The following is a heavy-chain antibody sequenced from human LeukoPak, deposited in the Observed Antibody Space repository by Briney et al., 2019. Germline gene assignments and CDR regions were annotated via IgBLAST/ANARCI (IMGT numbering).Heavy chain of an antibody. J-gene: IGHJ4*02. CDR1: GGSITSGNW. CDR3: SRDGIQLWSSDY. CDR2: IHHGGTT. Sequence: SGTLSLTCAVSGGSITSGNWWTWVRQSPGKGLEWIGEIHHGGTTNYNPSLKSRVTISVDTSKNQFSLKLSSVTASDTAFYYCSRDGIQLWSSDYWGQGTLVTVSS. V-gene: IGHV4-4*02. D-gene: IGHD5-18*01.